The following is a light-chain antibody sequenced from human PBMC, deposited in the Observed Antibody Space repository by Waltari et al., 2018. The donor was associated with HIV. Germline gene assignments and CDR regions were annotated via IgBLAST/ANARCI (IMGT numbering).Light chain of an antibody. CDR3: SSYAGSNNLL. J-gene: IGLJ2*01. V-gene: IGLV2-8*01. CDR1: SSDVGSYNF. CDR2: EVS. Sequence: QSALTQPPSASGSPGQSVTISCTGISSDVGSYNFVSWYKQHPGKAPKLLIFEVSKRPSGVPDRFSGSKSGNTASLTVSGLQPEDEADYYCSSYAGSNNLLFGGGTKLTVL.